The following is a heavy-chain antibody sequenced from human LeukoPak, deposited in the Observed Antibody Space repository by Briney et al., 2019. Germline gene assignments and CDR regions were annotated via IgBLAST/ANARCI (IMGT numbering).Heavy chain of an antibody. CDR2: IYHSGSP. V-gene: IGHV4-4*02. Sequence: SETLSLTCAVSGGSISSNNWWGWVRQPPGKGLEWIGEIYHSGSPNYNPSLKSRVTISVDKSRNHFSLNLSSVTAADTAVYYCARLFHPALSGNYPFDYWGQGTLVTVSS. J-gene: IGHJ4*02. CDR1: GGSISSNNW. D-gene: IGHD1-26*01. CDR3: ARLFHPALSGNYPFDY.